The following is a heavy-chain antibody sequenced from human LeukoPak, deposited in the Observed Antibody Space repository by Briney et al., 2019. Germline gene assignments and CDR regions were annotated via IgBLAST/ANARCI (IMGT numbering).Heavy chain of an antibody. CDR3: ARGMTTVDY. CDR2: IYTSGST. CDR1: GGSISSGSYY. J-gene: IGHJ4*02. V-gene: IGHV4-61*02. D-gene: IGHD4-17*01. Sequence: SETLSLTCTVSGGSISSGSYYWSWIRQPAGEGLEWIGRIYTSGSTNYNPSLKSRVTISVDTSKNQFSLKLSSVTAADTAVYYCARGMTTVDYWGQGTLVTVSS.